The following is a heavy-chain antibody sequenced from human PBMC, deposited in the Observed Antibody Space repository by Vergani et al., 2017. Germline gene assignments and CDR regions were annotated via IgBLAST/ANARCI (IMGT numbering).Heavy chain of an antibody. D-gene: IGHD3-9*01. J-gene: IGHJ4*02. CDR2: INPSGGHT. CDR3: ARGDYGILTGYRY. V-gene: IGHV1-46*03. CDR1: GYTFSNYY. Sequence: QVQVVQSGAEVKKSGASVKVSCKTSGYTFSNYYMHWVRQAPGQGLEWIGIINPSGGHTNYAQKCQERVTMTRDTSTSTVYMELSSLRSEDTAIYYCARGDYGILTGYRYWVQGTLVTDSA.